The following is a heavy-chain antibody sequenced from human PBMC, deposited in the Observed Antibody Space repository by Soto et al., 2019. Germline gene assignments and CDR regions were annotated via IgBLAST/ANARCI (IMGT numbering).Heavy chain of an antibody. V-gene: IGHV3-23*01. D-gene: IGHD2-2*01. CDR1: GFTFSSYG. J-gene: IGHJ4*02. CDR2: ISHRGGNT. Sequence: EVQLLESGGGLVQPGGSLRLSCAASGFTFSSYGMSWVRQAPGKGLAWVSAISHRGGNTDYADSVKGRFDISRDTSKNTPYLQMNSLRAEDTAVYHCATIIQGRSTSGYGREGGDRGQGTLVTVSA. CDR3: ATIIQGRSTSGYGREGGD.